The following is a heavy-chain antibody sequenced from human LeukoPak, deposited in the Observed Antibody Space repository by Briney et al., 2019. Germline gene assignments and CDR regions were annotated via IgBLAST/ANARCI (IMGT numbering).Heavy chain of an antibody. CDR3: ARRAGAYSHPYDY. D-gene: IGHD4/OR15-4a*01. J-gene: IGHJ4*02. CDR2: IYSDNT. Sequence: HPGRSLRLSCTVSGFTVSSNSMSCVRQAPGKGLEWVSFIYSDNTHYSDSVKGRFTIPRDNSKNTLYLQMNSPRAEDTAVYYCARRAGAYSHPYDYWGQGTLVTVSS. CDR1: GFTVSSNS. V-gene: IGHV3-53*01.